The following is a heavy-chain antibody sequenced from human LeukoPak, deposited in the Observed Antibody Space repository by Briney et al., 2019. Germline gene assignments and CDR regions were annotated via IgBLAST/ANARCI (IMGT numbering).Heavy chain of an antibody. Sequence: GASVKVSCKASGGTFSSYAISWVRQAPGQGLEWMGGIIPIFGTADYAQKFQGRVTITADESTSTAYMELSSLRSEDTAVYYCASQPRAYSSSSPYYYYYYMDVWGKGTTVTVSS. CDR2: IIPIFGTA. D-gene: IGHD6-6*01. J-gene: IGHJ6*03. V-gene: IGHV1-69*13. CDR3: ASQPRAYSSSSPYYYYYYMDV. CDR1: GGTFSSYA.